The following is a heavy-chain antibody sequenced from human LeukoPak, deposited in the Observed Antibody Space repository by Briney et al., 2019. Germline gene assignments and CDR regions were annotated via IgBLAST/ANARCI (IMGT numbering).Heavy chain of an antibody. Sequence: GGSLRLSCTASGFTFGDYAMSWVRQAPRKGLEWVGFIRSKAYGGTTEYAASVRGRFTRSRDDSKGIAYLQMNSLKTEDTAVYHCTRRGGWYSDYWGQGTLVTVSS. V-gene: IGHV3-49*04. CDR2: IRSKAYGGTT. D-gene: IGHD6-19*01. CDR3: TRRGGWYSDY. CDR1: GFTFGDYA. J-gene: IGHJ4*02.